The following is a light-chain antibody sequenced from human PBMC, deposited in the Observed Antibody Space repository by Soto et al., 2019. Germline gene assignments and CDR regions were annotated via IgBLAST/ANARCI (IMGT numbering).Light chain of an antibody. CDR2: YDT. J-gene: IGLJ2*01. Sequence: SYELTQPPSVSVAPGKTARITCGGNNIGTKSVHWYQQKPGQAPVLVIYYDTDRPSGIPERFSGSNSGNTATLTISRVEAGDEADYYCQVWASSGDPVVFGGGTKLTVL. CDR3: QVWASSGDPVV. V-gene: IGLV3-21*04. CDR1: NIGTKS.